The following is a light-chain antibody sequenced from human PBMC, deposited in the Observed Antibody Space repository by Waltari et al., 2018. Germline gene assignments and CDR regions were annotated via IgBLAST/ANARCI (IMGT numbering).Light chain of an antibody. Sequence: DIQLAQSPSTLSDSVGGRVTHTCRASQSVGPRLAWYQQNPGKAPKLLIYKASDLQSGVSARFSGSGSGTEFVLTINSLQPDDVAIYYCQHYNGFPWTFGQGSKVEIK. V-gene: IGKV1-5*03. CDR3: QHYNGFPWT. CDR1: QSVGPR. J-gene: IGKJ1*01. CDR2: KAS.